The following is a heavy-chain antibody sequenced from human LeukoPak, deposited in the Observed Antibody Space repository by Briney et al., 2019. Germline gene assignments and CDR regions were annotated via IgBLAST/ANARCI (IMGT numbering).Heavy chain of an antibody. CDR2: ISGDGGST. CDR1: GFTSSGYW. J-gene: IGHJ4*02. V-gene: IGHV3-43*02. CDR3: ARESESSGWYDY. D-gene: IGHD6-19*01. Sequence: GGSLRLSCSASGFTSSGYWMHWVRQAPGKGLEWVSLISGDGGSTFYADSVKGRFTISRDNSKNSLYLQMNSLRSDDTALYYCARESESSGWYDYWGQGTLVTVSS.